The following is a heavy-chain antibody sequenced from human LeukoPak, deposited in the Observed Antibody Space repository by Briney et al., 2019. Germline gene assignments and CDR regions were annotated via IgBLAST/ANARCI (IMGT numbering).Heavy chain of an antibody. CDR2: ISYDGSTK. J-gene: IGHJ4*02. V-gene: IGHV3-30-3*01. CDR1: GFTFSSNT. CDR3: ARVPYYDNSAYYYVYFDY. D-gene: IGHD3-22*01. Sequence: GGSLRLSCAASGFTFSSNTIHWVRQAPGEGLEWVAVISYDGSTKYYADSVKGRFTISRDSSKNMLYLQMNSLRAEDTAVYYCARVPYYDNSAYYYVYFDYWGQGTLVTVSS.